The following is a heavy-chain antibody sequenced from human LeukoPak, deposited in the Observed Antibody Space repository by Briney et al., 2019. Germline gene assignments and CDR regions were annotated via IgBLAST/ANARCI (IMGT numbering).Heavy chain of an antibody. D-gene: IGHD3-3*02. V-gene: IGHV4-59*08. CDR1: GDSITNNH. J-gene: IGHJ4*02. Sequence: SETLSLTCAVSGDSITNNHWSWIRQPPGKGLKWIGHISDTGSTNYNPSLKSRLTISVDTSKNHFSLTLTSVTAADTALYYCARHIFSDGSPFDSWGQGTLVTVSS. CDR3: ARHIFSDGSPFDS. CDR2: ISDTGST.